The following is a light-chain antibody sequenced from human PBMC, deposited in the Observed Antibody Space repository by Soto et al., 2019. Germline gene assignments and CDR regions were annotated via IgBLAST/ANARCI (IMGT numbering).Light chain of an antibody. Sequence: DIHMTQSPSTLSASVGDRVTITCRASQSISSWLAWYQQKPGKGPKILIYDASSLESGVPSRFSGSGSGTEFTLTITSLQPDDFATYYCQQYNSYPWTFGQGTKVDI. CDR3: QQYNSYPWT. CDR1: QSISSW. J-gene: IGKJ1*01. CDR2: DAS. V-gene: IGKV1-5*01.